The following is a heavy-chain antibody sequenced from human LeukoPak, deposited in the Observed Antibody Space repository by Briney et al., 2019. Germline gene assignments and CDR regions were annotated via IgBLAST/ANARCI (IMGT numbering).Heavy chain of an antibody. D-gene: IGHD1-26*01. CDR1: GFTFSSYG. V-gene: IGHV3-30*02. J-gene: IGHJ4*02. CDR2: IRYDGSNK. Sequence: GGSLRLSCAASGFTFSSYGMHWVRQAPGKGLEWVAFIRYDGSNKYYADSVKGRFTISRDNSKNTLYLQMNSLRAEDTAVYYCATTRYSGSLFDYWGQGTLVTVSS. CDR3: ATTRYSGSLFDY.